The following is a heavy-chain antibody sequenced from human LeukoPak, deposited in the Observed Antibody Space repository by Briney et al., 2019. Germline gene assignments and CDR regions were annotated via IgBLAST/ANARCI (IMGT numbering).Heavy chain of an antibody. CDR1: EFTFTNYW. D-gene: IGHD3-16*01. CDR3: ARVRHDSDVWVDP. J-gene: IGHJ5*02. CDR2: INPDGTIT. Sequence: GGSLRLSCVTSEFTFTNYWMHWVRQAPGMGLVWVSRINPDGTITNYADSVKGRFTISRDNARNTLFLQMNSLRVEDTAVYYCARVRHDSDVWVDPWGQGTLVTVSS. V-gene: IGHV3-74*01.